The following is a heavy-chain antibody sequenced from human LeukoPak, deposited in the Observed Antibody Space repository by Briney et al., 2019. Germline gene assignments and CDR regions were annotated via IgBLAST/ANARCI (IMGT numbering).Heavy chain of an antibody. CDR1: GFTVSSNY. CDR2: IYSGGST. V-gene: IGHV3-66*01. J-gene: IGHJ5*02. Sequence: GGSLRLSCAASGFTVSSNYMSWVRQAPGKGLEWVSVIYSGGSTYYADSVKGRFTISRDNSKNTLYLQMNSQRAEDTAVYYCAKDPRSGAVVNWFDPWGQGTLVTVSS. D-gene: IGHD2-15*01. CDR3: AKDPRSGAVVNWFDP.